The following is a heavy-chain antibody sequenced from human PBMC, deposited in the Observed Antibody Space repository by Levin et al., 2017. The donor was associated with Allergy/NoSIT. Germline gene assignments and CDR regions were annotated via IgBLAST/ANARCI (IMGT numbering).Heavy chain of an antibody. J-gene: IGHJ4*02. CDR3: ARHKGIVGATKKNFDY. Sequence: SQTLSLTCTVSGGSISSYYWSWIRQPPGKGLEWIGYIYYSGSTNYNPSLKSRVTISVDTSKNQFSLKLSSVTAADTAVYYCARHKGIVGATKKNFDYWGQGTLVTVSS. D-gene: IGHD1-26*01. V-gene: IGHV4-59*08. CDR2: IYYSGST. CDR1: GGSISSYY.